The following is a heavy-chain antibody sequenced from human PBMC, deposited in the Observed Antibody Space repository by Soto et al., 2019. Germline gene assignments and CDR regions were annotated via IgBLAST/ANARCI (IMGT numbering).Heavy chain of an antibody. CDR1: GFTFSSYD. CDR2: ISYDGSNK. Sequence: QVQLVESGGGVVQPERSLRLSCAASGFTFSSYDIHWVRQAPGKGLEWVAVISYDGSNKYYADSVKGRFTISRDNSKNTLYLQMNSLRTEDTAVYFCARGIPMVRGFIIDYFDYWGQGILVTVSS. J-gene: IGHJ4*02. D-gene: IGHD3-10*01. CDR3: ARGIPMVRGFIIDYFDY. V-gene: IGHV3-30-3*01.